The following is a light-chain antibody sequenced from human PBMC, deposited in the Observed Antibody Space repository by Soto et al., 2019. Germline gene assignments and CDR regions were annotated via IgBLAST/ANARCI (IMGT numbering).Light chain of an antibody. CDR3: SSYTSSSSLGV. J-gene: IGLJ3*02. V-gene: IGLV2-14*01. Sequence: QSVLTQPASVSGSPGQSITISCTGTSSDVGTFDYVSWYQQYPGKGPKLIIYEVTNRPSGVSNRFSGSKSGNTASLTISGLQAEDEATYHCSSYTSSSSLGVFGGGTQLTVL. CDR1: SSDVGTFDY. CDR2: EVT.